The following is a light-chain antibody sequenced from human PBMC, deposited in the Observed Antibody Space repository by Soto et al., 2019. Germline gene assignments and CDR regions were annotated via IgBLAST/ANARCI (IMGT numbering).Light chain of an antibody. J-gene: IGKJ1*01. V-gene: IGKV3-20*01. CDR2: GAS. Sequence: EIVLTQSPGTLSLSPGERVILSCRASQSVSSSFLAWYQQKPGQAPRLLIYGASSRATGIPDRFSGSGSGTDFTLTISRLEPEDCAVYYCQQYTGSPWTFGQGTKVEIK. CDR1: QSVSSSF. CDR3: QQYTGSPWT.